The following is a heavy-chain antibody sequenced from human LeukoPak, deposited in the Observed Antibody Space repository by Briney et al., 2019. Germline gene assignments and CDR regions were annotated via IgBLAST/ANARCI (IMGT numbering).Heavy chain of an antibody. Sequence: SGTLSLTCTVSGGSISPYYWSWIRQPPGKGLEWIGYIYHSGSTTYNPSLKSRVTISVDKSKNQFSLKLSSVTAADTAVYYCARDARYYDSSGYYAFDIWGQGTMVTVSS. J-gene: IGHJ3*02. CDR1: GGSISPYY. D-gene: IGHD3-22*01. CDR2: IYHSGST. CDR3: ARDARYYDSSGYYAFDI. V-gene: IGHV4-59*01.